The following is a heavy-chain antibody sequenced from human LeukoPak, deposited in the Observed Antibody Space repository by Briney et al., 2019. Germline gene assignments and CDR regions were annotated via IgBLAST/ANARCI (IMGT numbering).Heavy chain of an antibody. CDR1: GFTFSSHA. J-gene: IGHJ4*01. CDR3: AKDKARAADYYFDY. V-gene: IGHV3-30*18. CDR2: ISTDGRDK. D-gene: IGHD6-13*01. Sequence: GGSLRLSCAASGFTFSSHAMHWVRQAPGKGLEWVAVISTDGRDKHHAESVKGRFTISRDNSKNTLYLQMNSLRPEDTAVYYCAKDKARAADYYFDYWGHGTLVTVSS.